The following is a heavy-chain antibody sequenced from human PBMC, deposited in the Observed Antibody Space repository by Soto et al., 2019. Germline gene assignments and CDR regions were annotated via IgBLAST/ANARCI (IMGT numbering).Heavy chain of an antibody. D-gene: IGHD6-13*01. V-gene: IGHV4-31*03. J-gene: IGHJ4*02. CDR1: GGSISSGGYY. CDR3: ARGGSSSPYFDD. CDR2: IYYSGST. Sequence: QVQLQESGPGLVKPSQTLSLTCTVSGGSISSGGYYWSWIRQHPGKGLEWIGYIYYSGSTYYNPSLKSRVTISVDTSKNQFSLKLSSVSAADTAVYYCARGGSSSPYFDDWGQGTLVTVSS.